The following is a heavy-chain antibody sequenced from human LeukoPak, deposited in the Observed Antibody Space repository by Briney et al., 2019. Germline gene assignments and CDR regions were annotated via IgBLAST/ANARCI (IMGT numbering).Heavy chain of an antibody. CDR2: ISSRSSYK. J-gene: IGHJ4*02. Sequence: GGSLRLSCAASGFTFSSYSMNWVRQAPGKGLEWVSSISSRSSYKYYADSVKGRFTISRDNAKNSLYLQMNSLRAEDTAVYYCARDPTIQLWLVDYWGQGTLVTVSS. CDR3: ARDPTIQLWLVDY. V-gene: IGHV3-21*01. CDR1: GFTFSSYS. D-gene: IGHD5-18*01.